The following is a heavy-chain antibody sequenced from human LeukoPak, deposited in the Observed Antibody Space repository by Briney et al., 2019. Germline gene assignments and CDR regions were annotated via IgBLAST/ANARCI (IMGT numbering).Heavy chain of an antibody. CDR2: IIPILGIA. J-gene: IGHJ3*02. D-gene: IGHD6-19*01. Sequence: ALVKVSCKASGGTFSSYAISWVRQAPGQGLEWMGRIIPILGIANYAQKFQGRVTITADKSTSTAYMELSSLRSEDTAVYYCAREGEIAVAGTAFDIWGLGTMVTVSS. CDR1: GGTFSSYA. CDR3: AREGEIAVAGTAFDI. V-gene: IGHV1-69*04.